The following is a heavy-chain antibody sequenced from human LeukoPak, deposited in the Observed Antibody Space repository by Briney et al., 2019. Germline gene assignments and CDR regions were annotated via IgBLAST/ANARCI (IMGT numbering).Heavy chain of an antibody. V-gene: IGHV1-24*01. CDR2: FDPEDGET. D-gene: IGHD6-6*01. CDR1: GYTLTELS. Sequence: GASVKVSCKVSGYTLTELSMHWVRQAPGKGLEGMGGFDPEDGETIYAQKFQGRVTMTEDTSTDTAYMELSSLRSEDTAVYYCATVKYSSSSDGYNWFDPWGQGTLVTVSS. J-gene: IGHJ5*02. CDR3: ATVKYSSSSDGYNWFDP.